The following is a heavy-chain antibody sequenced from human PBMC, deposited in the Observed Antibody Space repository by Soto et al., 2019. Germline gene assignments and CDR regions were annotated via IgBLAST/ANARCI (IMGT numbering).Heavy chain of an antibody. D-gene: IGHD3-22*01. J-gene: IGHJ6*02. CDR1: GYTFTSYY. CDR3: ARGSYYYDSSFKNYGMDV. Sequence: ASVKLYCKASGYTFTSYYMHWVRQAPRQGLEWMGIINPSGGTTNYAQKFQGRVTMTRDMSTSTVYMELSSLRSEDTAVYYCARGSYYYDSSFKNYGMDVWGQGTTVTVSS. CDR2: INPSGGTT. V-gene: IGHV1-46*01.